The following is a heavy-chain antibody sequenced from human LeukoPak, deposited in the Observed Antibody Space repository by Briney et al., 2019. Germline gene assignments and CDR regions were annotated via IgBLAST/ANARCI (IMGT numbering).Heavy chain of an antibody. CDR2: IYHSGST. Sequence: SQTLSLTCAVSGGSISSGGYSWSWIRQPPGKGPEWIGYIYHSGSTYYNPSLKSRVTISVDRSKNQFSLKLSSVTAADTAVYYCARGSHVWSSLRVWFGEFSFDYWGQGTLVTVSS. CDR3: ARGSHVWSSLRVWFGEFSFDY. V-gene: IGHV4-30-2*01. CDR1: GGSISSGGYS. D-gene: IGHD3-10*01. J-gene: IGHJ4*02.